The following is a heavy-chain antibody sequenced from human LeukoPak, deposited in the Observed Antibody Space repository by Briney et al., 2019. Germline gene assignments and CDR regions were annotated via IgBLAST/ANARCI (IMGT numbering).Heavy chain of an antibody. CDR3: AADPLVGATDDAFDI. V-gene: IGHV1-24*01. CDR2: VDPEDGET. CDR1: GHTLTEIS. D-gene: IGHD1-26*01. Sequence: ASVKVSCKASGHTLTEISMHWVRQAPGKGFEWMGGVDPEDGETIYAQKFQGRVTMTDDPSTDTAYMELSSLRSEDTAVYYCAADPLVGATDDAFDIWGQGTMVTVSS. J-gene: IGHJ3*02.